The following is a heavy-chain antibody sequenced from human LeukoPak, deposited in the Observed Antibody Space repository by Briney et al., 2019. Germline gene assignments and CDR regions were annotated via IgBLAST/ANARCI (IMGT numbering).Heavy chain of an antibody. V-gene: IGHV4-39*01. D-gene: IGHD3-10*01. Sequence: SETLSLTCTVSGGSISSSSYYWGWIRQPPGKGLEWIGSIYYSGSTYYNPSLKSRVTISVDTTKNQFSLKLSSVTAADMAVYYWARHRDGSGCYSSAFAIWGQGTMVTVSS. CDR1: GGSISSSSYY. CDR3: ARHRDGSGCYSSAFAI. J-gene: IGHJ3*02. CDR2: IYYSGST.